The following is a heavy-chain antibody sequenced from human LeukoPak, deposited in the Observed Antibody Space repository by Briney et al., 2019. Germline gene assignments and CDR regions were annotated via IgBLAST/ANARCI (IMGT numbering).Heavy chain of an antibody. CDR3: ARGTTPVTTFFAFDI. CDR2: INPSRGGT. J-gene: IGHJ3*02. D-gene: IGHD4-17*01. Sequence: ASVKVSCKASGYTFTGYYMHWVRQAPGQGLEWMGWINPSRGGTKYAQKFQGRVTMTRDTSTNTGYMELRSLRSDDTAVFYCARGTTPVTTFFAFDIWGQGTMVTVSS. CDR1: GYTFTGYY. V-gene: IGHV1-2*02.